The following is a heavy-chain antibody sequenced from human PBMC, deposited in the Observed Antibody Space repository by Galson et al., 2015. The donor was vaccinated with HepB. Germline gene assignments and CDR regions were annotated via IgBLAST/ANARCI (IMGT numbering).Heavy chain of an antibody. Sequence: SLRLSCAASGFTFSSYTMHWVRQAPGKGLEYVSAISSNGGSTYYADSVKGRFTISRDNSKNTLYLQMSSLRAEDTAVYYCVNSAYGSGSYFDYYYYGMDVWGQGTTVTVSS. V-gene: IGHV3-64D*06. CDR3: VNSAYGSGSYFDYYYYGMDV. J-gene: IGHJ6*02. D-gene: IGHD3-10*01. CDR1: GFTFSSYT. CDR2: ISSNGGST.